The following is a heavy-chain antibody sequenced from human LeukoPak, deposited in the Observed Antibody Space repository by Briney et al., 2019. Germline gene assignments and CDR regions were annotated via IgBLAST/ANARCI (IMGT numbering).Heavy chain of an antibody. D-gene: IGHD1-7*01. J-gene: IGHJ4*02. CDR2: ISSNGGNT. V-gene: IGHV3-64*01. CDR1: GFTFSTYA. Sequence: GGSLRLSCAASGFTFSTYAMHWVRQAPGKGLEYVSAISSNGGNTYYAHSVRGRFTISRDNSKNTVYLQMGSLRAEDMAVYYCAKDHGTTSLDYWGQGTLVTVSS. CDR3: AKDHGTTSLDY.